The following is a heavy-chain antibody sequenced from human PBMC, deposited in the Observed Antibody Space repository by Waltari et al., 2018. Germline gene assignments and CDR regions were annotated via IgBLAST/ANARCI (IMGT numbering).Heavy chain of an antibody. CDR2: IYYSGST. CDR3: ARRGYSGYDHDPFGYYYYGMDV. J-gene: IGHJ6*02. Sequence: QVQLQESGPGLVKPSETLSLTCTVSGGSISSHYWSWIRQPPGKGLEWIGYIYYSGSTNYNPSLKSRVTISVDTSKNQFSLKLSSVTAADTAAYYCARRGYSGYDHDPFGYYYYGMDVWGQGTTVTVSS. V-gene: IGHV4-59*11. D-gene: IGHD5-12*01. CDR1: GGSISSHY.